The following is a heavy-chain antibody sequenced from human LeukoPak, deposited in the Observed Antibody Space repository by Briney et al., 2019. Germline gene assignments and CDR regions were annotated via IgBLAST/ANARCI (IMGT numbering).Heavy chain of an antibody. CDR3: ARNRGTFVDLMFDI. Sequence: SETLPLTCAVSRGSFSGYYWGWIRQPPGKGLDWIGEINHDGRINYHSSLKCRLTISVDTTKNQFSLKLSSVTAADTAVYYCARNRGTFVDLMFDIWGLGTMVTVSS. CDR1: RGSFSGYY. D-gene: IGHD2-15*01. V-gene: IGHV4-34*01. J-gene: IGHJ3*02. CDR2: INHDGRI.